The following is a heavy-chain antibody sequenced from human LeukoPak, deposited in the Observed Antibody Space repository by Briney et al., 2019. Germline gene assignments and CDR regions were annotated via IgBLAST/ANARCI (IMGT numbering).Heavy chain of an antibody. Sequence: GGSLRLSCAGSAFTFSSYSMNWVRQAPGKGLEWVSVIYSGGSTYYADSVKGRFTISRDNSKNTLYLQMNSLRAEDTAVYYCARADYGDYHFDYWGQGTLVTVSS. CDR1: AFTFSSYS. CDR3: ARADYGDYHFDY. V-gene: IGHV3-66*01. D-gene: IGHD4-17*01. J-gene: IGHJ4*02. CDR2: IYSGGST.